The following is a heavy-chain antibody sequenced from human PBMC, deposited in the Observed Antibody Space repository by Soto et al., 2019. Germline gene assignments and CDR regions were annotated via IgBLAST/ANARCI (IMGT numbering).Heavy chain of an antibody. Sequence: QITLKESGPTLVKPTQTLTLTCTFSGFSLSTTGVGGGWIRQPPGKALEWLALIYWDDDKRYSPSLKSRLTITKDTSKNQVVLTMTNMDPLDTATYYCAHSDYIRPLDSWGQGTLVTVSS. CDR1: GFSLSTTGVG. CDR3: AHSDYIRPLDS. CDR2: IYWDDDK. D-gene: IGHD4-17*01. J-gene: IGHJ4*02. V-gene: IGHV2-5*02.